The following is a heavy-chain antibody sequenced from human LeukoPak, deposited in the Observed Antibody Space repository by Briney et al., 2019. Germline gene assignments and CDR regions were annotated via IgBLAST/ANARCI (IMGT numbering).Heavy chain of an antibody. J-gene: IGHJ4*02. V-gene: IGHV3-23*01. CDR3: AKDRWLQYVSHFDC. CDR2: ISGSGGTT. CDR1: GFTFSSHA. D-gene: IGHD5-24*01. Sequence: GGSLRLSCAASGFTFSSHAMNWVRQAPGKGLGWVSGISGSGGTTYYTDSVKGRFTISRDNSNNTLYLQMNSLRAEDTAVYYCAKDRWLQYVSHFDCWGKGTLATVSS.